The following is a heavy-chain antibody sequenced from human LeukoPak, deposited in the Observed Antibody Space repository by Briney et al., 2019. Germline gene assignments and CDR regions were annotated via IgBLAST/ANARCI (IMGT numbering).Heavy chain of an antibody. CDR3: ARGADSSSWSNYYYYGMDV. Sequence: GGSLRLSCAASGFTVSSYDMHWVRQATGKGLEWVSAIGTAGDTYYPGSVKGRFTISRENAKSSLYLQMNSLRAGDTAVYYCARGADSSSWSNYYYYGMDVWGQGTTVTVSS. CDR2: IGTAGDT. J-gene: IGHJ6*02. D-gene: IGHD6-13*01. CDR1: GFTVSSYD. V-gene: IGHV3-13*01.